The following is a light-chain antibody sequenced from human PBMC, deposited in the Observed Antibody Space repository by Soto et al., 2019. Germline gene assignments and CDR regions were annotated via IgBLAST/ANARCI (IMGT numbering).Light chain of an antibody. J-gene: IGKJ1*01. CDR2: GAS. Sequence: EIVLTQSPGTLSLSPGESATLSCRASQSGSSSYLAWYKQKPGQAPRLLIYGASSRATGIPDRFSGSGSGTDFTLTISRLEPEDFAVYYCQQYGSSPRMFGQGTKVEIK. CDR1: QSGSSSY. CDR3: QQYGSSPRM. V-gene: IGKV3-20*01.